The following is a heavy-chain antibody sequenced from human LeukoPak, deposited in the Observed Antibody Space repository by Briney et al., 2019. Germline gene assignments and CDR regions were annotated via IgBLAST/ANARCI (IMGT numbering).Heavy chain of an antibody. J-gene: IGHJ4*02. Sequence: PGGTLRLSRAASRFTFSSYAMKWGRQAPGKGLEWGSTISGSDGTTYYADSVKGRFTISRDNSKNTLSLQINSLRAGDTAVYYWSKDLLRGVAGTGFDYWGQGTPVTVSS. CDR3: SKDLLRGVAGTGFDY. D-gene: IGHD6-19*01. CDR2: ISGSDGTT. V-gene: IGHV3-23*01. CDR1: RFTFSSYA.